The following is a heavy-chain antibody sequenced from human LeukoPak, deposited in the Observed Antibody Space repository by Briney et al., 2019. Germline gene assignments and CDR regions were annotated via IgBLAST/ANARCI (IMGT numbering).Heavy chain of an antibody. D-gene: IGHD3-10*01. CDR2: IIPIFGTA. CDR1: GGTFSSYA. CDR3: ARGDITMVRGVIIPSRFDP. Sequence: SVKVSCKASGGTFSSYAISWVRQAPGQGLEWMGGIIPIFGTANYAQKFQVRVTITADKSTSTAYMELSSLRSEDTAVYYCARGDITMVRGVIIPSRFDPWGQGTLVTVSS. V-gene: IGHV1-69*06. J-gene: IGHJ5*02.